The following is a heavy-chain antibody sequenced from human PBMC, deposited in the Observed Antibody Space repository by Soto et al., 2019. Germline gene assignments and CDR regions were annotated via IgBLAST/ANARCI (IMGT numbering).Heavy chain of an antibody. CDR2: INPNSGGT. Sequence: QVQLVQSGAEVKKPGASVKVSCKASGYTFTGYYMHWVRQAPGQGLEWMGWINPNSGGTNYAQKFQGWVTMTRDTSISTAYMELSRLRSDDTAVYYCARAHCSGGSCHEPSAFDIWGQGTMVTVSS. J-gene: IGHJ3*02. CDR3: ARAHCSGGSCHEPSAFDI. V-gene: IGHV1-2*04. CDR1: GYTFTGYY. D-gene: IGHD2-15*01.